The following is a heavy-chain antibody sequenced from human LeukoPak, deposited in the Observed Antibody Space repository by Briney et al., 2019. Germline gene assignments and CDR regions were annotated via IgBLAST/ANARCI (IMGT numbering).Heavy chain of an antibody. CDR2: ISYSGTT. CDR3: ARDPSYYYDSSGYRI. D-gene: IGHD3-22*01. Sequence: SETLSLTCTASGVSISSYYWSWIRQPPDKGLEWIGFISYSGTTNYNPSLESRVTISLDTSKNQFSLKLSSVTAADTAVYYCARDPSYYYDSSGYRIWGQGTLVTVSS. V-gene: IGHV4-59*01. CDR1: GVSISSYY. J-gene: IGHJ4*02.